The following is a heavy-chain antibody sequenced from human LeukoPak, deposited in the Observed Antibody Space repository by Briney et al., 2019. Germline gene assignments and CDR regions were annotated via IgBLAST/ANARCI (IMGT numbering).Heavy chain of an antibody. CDR2: IYHSGST. CDR3: ARAIGEQQLVYAFDI. J-gene: IGHJ3*02. D-gene: IGHD6-13*01. V-gene: IGHV4-38-2*02. Sequence: SETLSLTCTVSGYSISSGYYWGWIRQPPGKGLEWIGSIYHSGSTYYNPSLKSRVTISVDTSKNQFSLKLSSVTAADTAVYYCARAIGEQQLVYAFDIWGQGTMVTVSS. CDR1: GYSISSGYY.